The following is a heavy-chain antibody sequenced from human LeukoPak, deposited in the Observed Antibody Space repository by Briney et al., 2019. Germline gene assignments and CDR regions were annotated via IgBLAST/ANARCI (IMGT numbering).Heavy chain of an antibody. Sequence: RGSLRLSCAASGIIFSNYWMHWVRQAPGKGLVWVSRINRDGSSTSYADSVKGRFTISRDNAKNTLYLQMNSLRAEDTAVYYCARGGGYSYGSFDYWGQGTLVTVSS. J-gene: IGHJ4*02. D-gene: IGHD5-18*01. CDR2: INRDGSST. CDR3: ARGGGYSYGSFDY. CDR1: GIIFSNYW. V-gene: IGHV3-74*01.